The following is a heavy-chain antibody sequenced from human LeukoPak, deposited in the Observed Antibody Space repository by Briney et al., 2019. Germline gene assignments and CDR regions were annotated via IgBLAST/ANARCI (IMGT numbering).Heavy chain of an antibody. V-gene: IGHV3-7*01. Sequence: GGSLRLSCAASGFTLSSYWMDWVRQAPGKGLEWVANSKGDGSSKYYVDSVKGRFTVSIDNAKNSLYLQMNSLRAEDTAVYYCARDVGGSVDYWGQGTLVTVSS. CDR2: SKGDGSSK. J-gene: IGHJ4*02. CDR1: GFTLSSYW. D-gene: IGHD3-10*01. CDR3: ARDVGGSVDY.